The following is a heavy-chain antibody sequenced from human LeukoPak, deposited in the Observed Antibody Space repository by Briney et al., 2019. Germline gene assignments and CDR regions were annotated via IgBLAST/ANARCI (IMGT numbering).Heavy chain of an antibody. J-gene: IGHJ4*02. D-gene: IGHD5-18*01. CDR1: GGSFSGYY. Sequence: KAPETLSLTCAVYGGSFSGYYWSWIRQPPGKGLEWIGEINHSGSTNYNPSLKSRVTISVDTSKNQFSLKLSSVTAADTAVYYCARLSWIQLWSIDYWGQGTLVTVSS. CDR3: ARLSWIQLWSIDY. V-gene: IGHV4-34*01. CDR2: INHSGST.